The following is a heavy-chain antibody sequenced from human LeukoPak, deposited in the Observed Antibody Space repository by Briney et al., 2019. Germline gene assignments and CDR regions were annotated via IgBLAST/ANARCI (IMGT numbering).Heavy chain of an antibody. V-gene: IGHV3-7*03. CDR2: IKQDGSEK. CDR3: AKEMFWNASGAFDV. Sequence: GGSLRLSCAASGFTFSSYWMIWVRQAPGKGLEWVANIKQDGSEKYYVDSVKGRFTISRDNAKNSVYLQMNSLRAEDTAVYYCAKEMFWNASGAFDVWGQGTMVTVSS. CDR1: GFTFSSYW. J-gene: IGHJ3*01. D-gene: IGHD3-3*01.